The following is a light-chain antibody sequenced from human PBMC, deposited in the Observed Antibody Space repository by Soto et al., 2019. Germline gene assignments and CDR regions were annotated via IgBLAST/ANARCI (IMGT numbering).Light chain of an antibody. CDR3: QQYNSSPLT. V-gene: IGKV1-5*03. CDR2: KAS. J-gene: IGKJ4*01. CDR1: QSISSW. Sequence: DIQMTQSPSTLSAFVGDRVTITCRASQSISSWLAWYQQKPGKAPKLLIYKASSLESGVPSRFSGSGSGTEFTLTISSLQPDDFATYYCQQYNSSPLTFGGGTKVEIK.